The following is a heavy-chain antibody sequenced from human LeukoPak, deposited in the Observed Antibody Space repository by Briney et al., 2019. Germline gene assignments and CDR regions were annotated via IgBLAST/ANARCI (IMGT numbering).Heavy chain of an antibody. V-gene: IGHV5-51*01. CDR1: GYSFTSYW. Sequence: GESLKISCKGSGYSFTSYWIGWVRQMPGKGLEWMGIIYPGDSDTRYSPSFQGQVTISADKSISTAYLQWSSLKASDTAMYYCARHVDYDNLTGTSYYFDYWGQGTLVTVSS. D-gene: IGHD3-9*01. CDR2: IYPGDSDT. J-gene: IGHJ4*02. CDR3: ARHVDYDNLTGTSYYFDY.